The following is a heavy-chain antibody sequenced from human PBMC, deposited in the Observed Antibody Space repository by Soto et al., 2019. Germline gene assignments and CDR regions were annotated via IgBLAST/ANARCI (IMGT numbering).Heavy chain of an antibody. Sequence: QVQLQQRGAGLVKPSETLSLSCAVYGQSFSGHSWAWIRQPPGKGLEWMGEINESGSTYYTPSLKGRVTTSTDTSNNQFSLKLSSVSAADTAAYFCARGSGIVALPGELEDVNYDYWGKGTLVNVSS. D-gene: IGHD1-1*01. CDR1: GQSFSGHS. J-gene: IGHJ4*02. CDR2: INESGST. V-gene: IGHV4-34*01. CDR3: ARGSGIVALPGELEDVNYDY.